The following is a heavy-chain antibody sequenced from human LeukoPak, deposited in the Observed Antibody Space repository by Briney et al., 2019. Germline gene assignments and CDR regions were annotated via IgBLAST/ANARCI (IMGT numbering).Heavy chain of an antibody. D-gene: IGHD2-8*02. CDR2: ISYSGST. CDR3: ARDKHTTSYTGGRYYPYYFDS. CDR1: GGSINSF. V-gene: IGHV4-59*01. J-gene: IGHJ4*02. Sequence: PSETLSLTCTVSGGSINSFWSWIRQPPDKGLEFIGYISYSGSTNYNPSLKGRLTMSVDTAKNQVSPNLTSVTAADTAVYYCARDKHTTSYTGGRYYPYYFDSWGQGTLVTVSS.